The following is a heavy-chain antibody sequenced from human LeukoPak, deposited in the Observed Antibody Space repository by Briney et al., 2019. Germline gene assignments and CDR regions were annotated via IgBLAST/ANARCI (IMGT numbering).Heavy chain of an antibody. V-gene: IGHV1-8*01. CDR3: ARALAWGGSSYSYYYMDV. Sequence: ASVKVSCKASGYTFSDYDINWVRQATGQGLEWIGWINPNSGNAGYAQKFQGRVTMTRNTSISTAYMELSSLRSEDTAVYYCARALAWGGSSYSYYYMDVWDKGTTVTVSS. J-gene: IGHJ6*03. CDR2: INPNSGNA. D-gene: IGHD1-26*01. CDR1: GYTFSDYD.